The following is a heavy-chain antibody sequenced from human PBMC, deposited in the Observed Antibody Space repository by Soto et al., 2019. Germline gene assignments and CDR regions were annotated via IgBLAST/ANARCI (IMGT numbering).Heavy chain of an antibody. CDR1: GFTLSTYG. J-gene: IGHJ4*02. D-gene: IGHD1-26*01. Sequence: PGGSLRLSCAASGFTLSTYGMHWVRRAPGKGLEWAAVIWHDGSNKYYSDSVRGRFTISRDNSKNTLYLQMNSLRAEDTAVYYCARDSLSGSYYLDYWGQGTLVTVSS. CDR2: IWHDGSNK. CDR3: ARDSLSGSYYLDY. V-gene: IGHV3-33*04.